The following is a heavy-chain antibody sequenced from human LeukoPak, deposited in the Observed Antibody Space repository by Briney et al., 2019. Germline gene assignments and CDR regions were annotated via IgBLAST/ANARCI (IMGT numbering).Heavy chain of an antibody. CDR2: ISAYNGNT. J-gene: IGHJ6*03. CDR1: GYTFTSYG. CDR3: ARVNFGSSYYYYYYMDV. V-gene: IGHV1-18*01. Sequence: ASVKVSCKASGYTFTSYGISWVRQAPGQGLEWMGWISAYNGNTNYAQKLQGRVTMTTDTSTSTAYMELRSLRSDDTAVYYCARVNFGSSYYYYYYMDVWGKGTTVTVSS. D-gene: IGHD6-6*01.